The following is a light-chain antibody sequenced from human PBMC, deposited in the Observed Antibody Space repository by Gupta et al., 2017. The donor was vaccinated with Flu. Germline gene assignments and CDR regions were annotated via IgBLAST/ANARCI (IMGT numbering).Light chain of an antibody. J-gene: IGLJ3*02. Sequence: YVLTQPPSVSLAPGQTARITCGGNNIGRKTVHWYQQRPGQATVRCVVVDSDRRSGIPERFSAYNAANTANTTTSRVEAGDEADDDFQASDSRSERLVFGGGTKMTVL. CDR2: VDS. V-gene: IGLV3-21*02. CDR3: QASDSRSERLV. CDR1: NIGRKT.